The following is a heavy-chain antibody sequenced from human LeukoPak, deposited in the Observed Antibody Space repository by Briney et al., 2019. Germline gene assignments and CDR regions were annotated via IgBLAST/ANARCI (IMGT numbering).Heavy chain of an antibody. Sequence: ASVKVSCKASGYTFTSYVIHWVRQAPGQRLEWMGWINAGNDDTKYSQKFQGRVTITRDTSASTAYMELSSLRSDDTAVYYCARGPWELDYWGQGTLVTVSS. CDR2: INAGNDDT. J-gene: IGHJ4*02. D-gene: IGHD1-26*01. V-gene: IGHV1-3*01. CDR1: GYTFTSYV. CDR3: ARGPWELDY.